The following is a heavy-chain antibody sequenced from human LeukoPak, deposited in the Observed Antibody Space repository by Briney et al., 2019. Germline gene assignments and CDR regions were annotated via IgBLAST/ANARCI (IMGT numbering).Heavy chain of an antibody. D-gene: IGHD3-22*01. Sequence: GGSPRLSCVASGFTFGAYAMHWVRQAPGKGLEWVSFISRHGRTTYYVDSVKGRFAISRDNTNNSLYLEMNSLTTEDTALYYCAKLEVVPDPWADALDIWGQGTMVTVSS. CDR1: GFTFGAYA. CDR2: ISRHGRTT. CDR3: AKLEVVPDPWADALDI. V-gene: IGHV3-43*02. J-gene: IGHJ3*02.